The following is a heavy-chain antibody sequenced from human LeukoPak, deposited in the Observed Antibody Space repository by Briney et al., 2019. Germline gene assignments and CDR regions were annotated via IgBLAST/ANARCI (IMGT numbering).Heavy chain of an antibody. V-gene: IGHV3-43*02. CDR1: GFMFHDYA. J-gene: IGHJ4*02. D-gene: IGHD6-19*01. Sequence: GGSLRLSCAAPGFMFHDYAIHWVRQAPGKGLEWVSLISGDGGSTFYADSVKGRFTISRDNSKNSLYLQMNSLSSDDTALYYCARESESSGWYDYWGQGTLVTVSS. CDR2: ISGDGGST. CDR3: ARESESSGWYDY.